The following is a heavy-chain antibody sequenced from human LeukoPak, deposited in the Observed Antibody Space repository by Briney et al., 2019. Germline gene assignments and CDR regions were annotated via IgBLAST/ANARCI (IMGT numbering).Heavy chain of an antibody. CDR2: IKEDGSEN. CDR3: ARAYAGGIFDS. D-gene: IGHD3-16*01. V-gene: IGHV3-7*04. J-gene: IGHJ4*02. CDR1: GFTFSDYW. Sequence: GGSLRLSCVASGFTFSDYWMSWVRQAPGKGLEWVANIKEDGSENYYVDSVRGRFTISRDNAKNSLYLQMNSLRAEDTAMYYCARAYAGGIFDSWGQGTPVTVSS.